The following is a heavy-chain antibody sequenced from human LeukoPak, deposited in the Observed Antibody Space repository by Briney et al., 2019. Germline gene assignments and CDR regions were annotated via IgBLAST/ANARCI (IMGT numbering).Heavy chain of an antibody. CDR3: ARSGAFTIFGVVIKVYYYYGMDV. Sequence: ASVKVSCKASGYTFTSYGISWVRQASGQGLEWMGWISAYNGNTNYAQKLQGRVTMTTDTSTSTAYMELRSLRSDDTAVYYCARSGAFTIFGVVIKVYYYYGMDVWGQGTTVTVSS. CDR1: GYTFTSYG. D-gene: IGHD3-3*01. CDR2: ISAYNGNT. V-gene: IGHV1-18*01. J-gene: IGHJ6*02.